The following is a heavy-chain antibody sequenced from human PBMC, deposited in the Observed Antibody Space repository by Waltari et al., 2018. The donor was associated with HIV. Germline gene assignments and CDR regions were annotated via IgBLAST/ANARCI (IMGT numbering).Heavy chain of an antibody. J-gene: IGHJ4*02. CDR2: ISRDGSSK. D-gene: IGHD2-15*01. V-gene: IGHV3-30*01. Sequence: QVQLVEYGGGLVQPGGSLRLSCAAPGFIFRDFAIPWVRQAPGKGREWVAVISRDGSSKYYADSVQGRFTISRDNSKNSLHLHMNSLRPKDTAVYYCAREGIVAAPFDFWGLGTLVTVSS. CDR3: AREGIVAAPFDF. CDR1: GFIFRDFA.